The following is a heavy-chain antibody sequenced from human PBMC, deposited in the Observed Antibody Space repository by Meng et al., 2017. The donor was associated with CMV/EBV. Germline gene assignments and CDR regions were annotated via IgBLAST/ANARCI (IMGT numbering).Heavy chain of an antibody. CDR3: ASMGISGSFNWFDP. V-gene: IGHV3-66*02. D-gene: IGHD1-26*01. CDR1: GFTVSSLY. J-gene: IGHJ5*02. Sequence: ASGFTVSSLYRSWVRQAPGKGLEWVSVIYSGGSTYYADSVKGRFTISRDNSKNTLYLQMNSLRAEDTAVYYCASMGISGSFNWFDPWGQGTLVTVSS. CDR2: IYSGGST.